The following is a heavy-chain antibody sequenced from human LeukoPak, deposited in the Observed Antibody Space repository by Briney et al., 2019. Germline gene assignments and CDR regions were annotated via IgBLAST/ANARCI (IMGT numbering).Heavy chain of an antibody. Sequence: ASVTLSCKASGYSFTDHDLHWLRQAPGHGLEWMGWIHPNSGDTNYAQRFQGRVSLTRDTSISTAYMELSSLRSDDTAVYYCARDQNRGPDYWSRGTLVSVSS. J-gene: IGHJ4*02. V-gene: IGHV1-2*02. CDR3: ARDQNRGPDY. CDR1: GYSFTDHD. D-gene: IGHD7-27*01. CDR2: IHPNSGDT.